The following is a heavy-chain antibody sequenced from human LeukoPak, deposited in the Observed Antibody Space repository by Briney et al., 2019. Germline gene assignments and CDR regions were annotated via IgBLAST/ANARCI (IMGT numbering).Heavy chain of an antibody. CDR3: ARDRGYSYGHYYYYYYMDV. Sequence: PSETLSLTCTVSGGSISSYYWSWIRQPPGKGLEWIGYIYYSGSTNHNPSLKSRVTISVDTSKNQFSLKLSSVTAADTAVYYCARDRGYSYGHYYYYYYMDVWGKGTTVTVSS. V-gene: IGHV4-59*01. J-gene: IGHJ6*03. D-gene: IGHD5-18*01. CDR2: IYYSGST. CDR1: GGSISSYY.